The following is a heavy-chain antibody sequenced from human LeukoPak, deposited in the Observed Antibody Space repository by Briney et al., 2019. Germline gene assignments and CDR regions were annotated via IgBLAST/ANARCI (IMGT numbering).Heavy chain of an antibody. CDR1: GYTFTSYY. J-gene: IGHJ3*02. Sequence: GASVKVSCKASGYTFTSYYMHWVRQAPGQGLEWMGIINPSGCSTSYAQKFQGRVTMTRDMSTSTVYMELSSLRSEDTAVYYCARVSGSWDAFDIWGQRTMVTVSS. CDR3: ARVSGSWDAFDI. CDR2: INPSGCST. V-gene: IGHV1-46*01. D-gene: IGHD1-26*01.